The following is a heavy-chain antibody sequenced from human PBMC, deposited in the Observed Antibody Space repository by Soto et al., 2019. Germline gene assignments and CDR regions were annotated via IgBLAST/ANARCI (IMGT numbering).Heavy chain of an antibody. CDR2: ISGSGVRT. J-gene: IGHJ4*02. V-gene: IGHV3-23*01. CDR1: GFIFATTA. CDR3: AAVMGSDYDYVWGSLSFDH. Sequence: VQLLQSGGGLVQPGGSLRLSCEASGFIFATTAMGWVRQAPGKGREGVSTISGSGVRTYYADSVKGRFTISRGNSKNTLFLQMNSLRADDTAVYFCAAVMGSDYDYVWGSLSFDHWGQGALVTVST. D-gene: IGHD3-16*01.